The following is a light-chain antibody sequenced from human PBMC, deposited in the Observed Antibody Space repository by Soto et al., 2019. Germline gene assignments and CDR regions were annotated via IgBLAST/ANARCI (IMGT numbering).Light chain of an antibody. CDR3: ISYAGSNNVV. J-gene: IGLJ2*01. CDR1: TSNVGGYNY. CDR2: EVN. V-gene: IGLV2-8*01. Sequence: QSALTQPPSASGSPGRSVTISCTGTTSNVGGYNYVSWYQQHPGKAPKLMIYEVNKRPSGVPDRFSGSKSGNTASLTVSGLQAEDEAEYYCISYAGSNNVVFGGGTKLTVL.